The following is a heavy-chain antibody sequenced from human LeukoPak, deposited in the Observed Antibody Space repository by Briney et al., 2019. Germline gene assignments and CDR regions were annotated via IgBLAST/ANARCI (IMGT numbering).Heavy chain of an antibody. CDR2: ISGSGGST. Sequence: PGGSLRLSCAASGFTFSSYAMSWVRQAPGKGLEWVSAISGSGGSTYYADSVKGRFTISRDNSKNTLYLQMNSLRAEDTAVYYCAKDPRVWFGELLNLYFDYWGQGTLVTVSS. D-gene: IGHD3-10*01. J-gene: IGHJ4*02. V-gene: IGHV3-23*01. CDR3: AKDPRVWFGELLNLYFDY. CDR1: GFTFSSYA.